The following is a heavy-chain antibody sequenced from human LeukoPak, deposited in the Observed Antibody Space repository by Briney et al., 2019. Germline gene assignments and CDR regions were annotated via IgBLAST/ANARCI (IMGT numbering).Heavy chain of an antibody. CDR2: IKQDGSEK. CDR1: GSTFTSYW. D-gene: IGHD3-3*01. V-gene: IGHV3-7*01. CDR3: ARAFGDFWSGYYPSYYNYYMDV. J-gene: IGHJ6*03. Sequence: WGSLRLSCAASGSTFTSYWMTWVRQVPGKGLEWVANIKQDGSEKYYVDSVKGRFTISRDNAKNSLYLQMNSLRAEDTAVYHCARAFGDFWSGYYPSYYNYYMDVWGKGTTVTVSS.